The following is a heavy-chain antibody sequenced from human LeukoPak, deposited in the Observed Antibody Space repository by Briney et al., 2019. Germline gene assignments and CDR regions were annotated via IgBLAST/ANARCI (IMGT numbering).Heavy chain of an antibody. CDR1: GFTFSSYA. CDR2: ISSSSSYI. V-gene: IGHV3-21*01. D-gene: IGHD5-24*01. CDR3: AREVATIQGAFDI. Sequence: PGGSLRLSCAASGFTFSSYAMSWVRQAPGKGLEWVSSISSSSSYIYYADSVKGRFTISRDNAKNSLYLQMNSLRAEDTAVYYCAREVATIQGAFDIWGQGTMVTVSS. J-gene: IGHJ3*02.